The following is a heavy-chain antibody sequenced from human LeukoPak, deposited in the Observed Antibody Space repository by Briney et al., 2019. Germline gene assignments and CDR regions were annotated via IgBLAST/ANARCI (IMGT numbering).Heavy chain of an antibody. CDR2: IWYDGSNK. Sequence: GGSLRLSCAASGFTFSSYGMHWVRQAPGKGLEWVAVIWYDGSNKYYADSVKGRFTISRDNSKNTLYLPMNSLRAEDTAVYYCAKEYYYDSSFDAFDIWGQGTMVTVSS. CDR1: GFTFSSYG. J-gene: IGHJ3*02. V-gene: IGHV3-33*06. D-gene: IGHD3-22*01. CDR3: AKEYYYDSSFDAFDI.